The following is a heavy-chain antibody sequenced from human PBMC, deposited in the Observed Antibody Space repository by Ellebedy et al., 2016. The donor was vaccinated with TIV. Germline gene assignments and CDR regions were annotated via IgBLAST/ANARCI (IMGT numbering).Heavy chain of an antibody. CDR1: GFTFSSYW. CDR3: ARGSWACSGSMDV. V-gene: IGHV3-74*01. D-gene: IGHD6-19*01. CDR2: MTGDGSSA. Sequence: GGSLRLSCAASGFTFSSYWMYWVRQAPGKGLVWVSRMTGDGSSASYADSVKGRFTISSDNAKNTLSLQMNSLRAEDTAVYYGARGSWACSGSMDVWGQGTTGTVSS. J-gene: IGHJ6*02.